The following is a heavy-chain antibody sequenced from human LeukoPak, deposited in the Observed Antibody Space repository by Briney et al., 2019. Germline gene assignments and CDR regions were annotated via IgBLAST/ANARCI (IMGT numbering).Heavy chain of an antibody. D-gene: IGHD1-7*01. CDR1: GFTFSSYD. CDR3: ARGPIVGITETKGYFDH. V-gene: IGHV3-13*01. J-gene: IGHJ4*02. Sequence: PGGSLRLSCAASGFTFSSYDMHWVRQATGRGLEWVSSIGTAADTYYPGSVKGQFTISRENAKNSLYLQMNSLRAGDTAVYYCARGPIVGITETKGYFDHWGQGILVTVSS. CDR2: IGTAADT.